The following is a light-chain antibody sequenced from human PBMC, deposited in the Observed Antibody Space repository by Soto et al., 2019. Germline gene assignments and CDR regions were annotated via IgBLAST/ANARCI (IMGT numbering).Light chain of an antibody. Sequence: QSALTQPPSASGTPGQRVTISCSGSSSNIGSNYVYWFQHLPGTAPKLLIYKNNQRPSGVPDRFSGSKSGTSASLAISGLRSEDEADYYCAAWDDSLSGLVFGGGTKLTVL. CDR2: KNN. J-gene: IGLJ2*01. CDR1: SSNIGSNY. V-gene: IGLV1-47*01. CDR3: AAWDDSLSGLV.